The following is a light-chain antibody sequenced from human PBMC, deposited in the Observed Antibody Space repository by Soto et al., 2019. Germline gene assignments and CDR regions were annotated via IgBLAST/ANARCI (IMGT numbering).Light chain of an antibody. CDR2: NVS. V-gene: IGLV2-14*03. CDR3: NSYTTSSTLV. J-gene: IGLJ2*01. CDR1: SSDIGAYNY. Sequence: QSVLTQPASVSGSPGQSITISCTGTSSDIGAYNYVSWYQQHPGKAPKLMIYNVSNRPSGVSNRFSGSKSANTASLTISGLQAEDEADYYCNSYTTSSTLVFGGGTKLTVL.